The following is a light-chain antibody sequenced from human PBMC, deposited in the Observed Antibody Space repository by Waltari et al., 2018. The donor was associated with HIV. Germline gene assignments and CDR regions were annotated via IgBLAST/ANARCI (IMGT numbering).Light chain of an antibody. CDR1: SRAVGGYNH. CDR2: DVS. V-gene: IGLV2-14*03. CDR3: TSYTTINTYV. J-gene: IGLJ1*01. Sequence: QSALTQPASASGSPGQSPPIPSPGTSRAVGGYNHVSWYQQHPAKAPKVIIYDVSNRPSGVSNRFSGSKSGNTASLTISGLQAEDEADYYCTSYTTINTYVFGTGTKVTVL.